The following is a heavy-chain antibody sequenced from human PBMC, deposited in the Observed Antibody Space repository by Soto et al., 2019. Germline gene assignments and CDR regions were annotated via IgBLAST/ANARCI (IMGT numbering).Heavy chain of an antibody. J-gene: IGHJ4*02. Sequence: QVQLQESGPGLVRPSQTLSLTCDVSGASVKTGGYYWTWIRQHPEKGLEWIGYINYSGTTYNPSLKSRAFLSLDMSKNQFSLNHTSVTAADTAVYYCATNRGYDFYYPDSWGQGILVTVSS. CDR3: ATNRGYDFYYPDS. V-gene: IGHV4-31*11. CDR2: INYSGTT. D-gene: IGHD3-3*01. CDR1: GASVKTGGYY.